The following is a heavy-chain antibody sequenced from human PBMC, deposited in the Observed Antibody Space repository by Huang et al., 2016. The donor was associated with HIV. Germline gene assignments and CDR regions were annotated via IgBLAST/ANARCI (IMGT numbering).Heavy chain of an antibody. V-gene: IGHV1-18*01. CDR3: ARDPKYHRIGYYRQRRGIDI. CDR1: GYTFTRYG. CDR2: ISASRGDT. D-gene: IGHD3-22*01. J-gene: IGHJ3*02. Sequence: QIQLMQSGPELKQPGASVKVSCKASGYTFTRYGITWGRQAPGQGPEWMGWISASRGDTEDAQKVQGRVTLTTDTATNIAYMELRSLRSDDTAKYYCARDPKYHRIGYYRQRRGIDIWGQGTMVIVSS.